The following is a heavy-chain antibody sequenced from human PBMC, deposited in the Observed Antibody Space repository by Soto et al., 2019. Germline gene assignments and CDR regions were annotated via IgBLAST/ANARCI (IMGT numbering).Heavy chain of an antibody. J-gene: IGHJ3*02. CDR3: ARGLGITMIVVADDAFDI. CDR2: ITHSGST. V-gene: IGHV4-34*01. D-gene: IGHD3-22*01. Sequence: SETLSLTCAVYGGSFSGYYWSWIRQPPGKGLEWIGEITHSGSTNYNPSLKSRVTISVDTSKNQFSLKLSSVTAADTAVYYCARGLGITMIVVADDAFDIWGQGTMVSVSS. CDR1: GGSFSGYY.